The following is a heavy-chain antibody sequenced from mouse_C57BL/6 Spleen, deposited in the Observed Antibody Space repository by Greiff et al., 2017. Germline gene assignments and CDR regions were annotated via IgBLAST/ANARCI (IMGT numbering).Heavy chain of an antibody. D-gene: IGHD6-2*01. J-gene: IGHJ2*01. Sequence: EVKLVESGGDLVKPGGSLKLSCAASGFTFSSYGMSWVRQTPDKRLEWVATISSAGSYTYYPDSVKGRFTISRDNATTTLYLQMSRLESEDTAMYYCARVSGYLDYWGQGTTLTVSS. CDR1: GFTFSSYG. CDR3: ARVSGYLDY. V-gene: IGHV5-6*01. CDR2: ISSAGSYT.